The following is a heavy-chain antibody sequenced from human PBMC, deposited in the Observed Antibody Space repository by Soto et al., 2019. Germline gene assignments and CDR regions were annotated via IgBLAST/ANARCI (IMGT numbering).Heavy chain of an antibody. CDR1: GGSISSGHYP. CDR3: ARLVGVAIYP. CDR2: IYPGGNT. V-gene: IGHV4-30-2*01. Sequence: TLSLTCSVPGGSISSGHYPWTWIRQPPGKGLEWIGYIYPGGNTYYSPSLKSRVTIALDTSKSLVSLRLNSVTAADTAVYYCARLVGVAIYPWGQGTLVTVSS. J-gene: IGHJ4*02. D-gene: IGHD2-21*01.